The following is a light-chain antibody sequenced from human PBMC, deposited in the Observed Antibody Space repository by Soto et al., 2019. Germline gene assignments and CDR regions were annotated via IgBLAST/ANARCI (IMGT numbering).Light chain of an antibody. J-gene: IGKJ4*01. V-gene: IGKV1-17*01. Sequence: ITQAPASLYASVGDRVTITCRASQGIRSGLGWYQQKPGKAPKRLIDAASSLQSGVPSRFSGSGSGTEFTLTISSLELEDCETYYCLQHNTDRLCFGGGTKVDIK. CDR3: LQHNTDRLC. CDR1: QGIRSG. CDR2: AAS.